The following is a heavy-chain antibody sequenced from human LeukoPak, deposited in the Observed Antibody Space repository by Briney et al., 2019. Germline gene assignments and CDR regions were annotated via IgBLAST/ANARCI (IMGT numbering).Heavy chain of an antibody. CDR1: EFPFSSYV. CDR2: ISHDGRSR. V-gene: IGHV3-74*03. CDR3: ARDRDYIFFDY. J-gene: IGHJ4*02. Sequence: PGGSLRLSCAASEFPFSSYVMHWVRQVPGKGLVWVSRISHDGRSRTYADSVKGRFTISRDNAENTLYLQMNGLRVEDTAVYFCARDRDYIFFDYWGQGALVTVSS. D-gene: IGHD4-4*01.